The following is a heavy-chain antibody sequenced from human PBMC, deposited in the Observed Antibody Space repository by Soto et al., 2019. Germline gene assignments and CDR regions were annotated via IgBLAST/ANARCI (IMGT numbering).Heavy chain of an antibody. Sequence: QVQLEQSGAEVKKPGASIKVSCQASGYTFTSYYIHWVRQAPGQGLEWMGVSHVGPDTTMYAQKFQGRVTMTRDTSTSTVYMELSSLISEDTAVYFCARESSGTQYFDYWGQGTLVTVSS. CDR1: GYTFTSYY. CDR2: SHVGPDTT. J-gene: IGHJ4*02. V-gene: IGHV1-46*01. D-gene: IGHD6-19*01. CDR3: ARESSGTQYFDY.